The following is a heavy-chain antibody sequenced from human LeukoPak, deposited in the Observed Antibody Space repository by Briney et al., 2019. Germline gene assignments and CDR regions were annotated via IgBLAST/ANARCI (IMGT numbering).Heavy chain of an antibody. D-gene: IGHD3-22*01. CDR3: ARDRGDYYDSSGYYRLGAFDY. CDR2: ISAYNGNT. CDR1: GYTFTSYG. Sequence: ASVKVSCKASGYTFTSYGISWVRQAPGQRLEWMGWISAYNGNTNYAQKLQGRVTMTTDTSTSTAYMELRSLRSDDTAVYYCARDRGDYYDSSGYYRLGAFDYWGQGTLVTVSS. J-gene: IGHJ4*02. V-gene: IGHV1-18*01.